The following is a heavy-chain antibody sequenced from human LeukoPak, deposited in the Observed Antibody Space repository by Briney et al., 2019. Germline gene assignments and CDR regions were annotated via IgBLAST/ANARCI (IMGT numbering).Heavy chain of an antibody. V-gene: IGHV1-69*06. Sequence: GASVKVSCKASGGTFSSYAISWVRQAPGQGLEWMGGIIPIFGTANYAQKFQGRVTITADKSTSTAYMELSSLRSEDTAVYYCARGWGKWEPQGCAFDIWGQGTMVTVSS. J-gene: IGHJ3*02. D-gene: IGHD1-26*01. CDR1: GGTFSSYA. CDR3: ARGWGKWEPQGCAFDI. CDR2: IIPIFGTA.